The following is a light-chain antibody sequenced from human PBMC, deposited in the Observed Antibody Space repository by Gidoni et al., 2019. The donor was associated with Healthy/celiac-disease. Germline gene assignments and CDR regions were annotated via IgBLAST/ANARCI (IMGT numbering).Light chain of an antibody. CDR3: QQRSNWPPL. V-gene: IGKV3-11*01. J-gene: IGKJ3*01. CDR2: DAS. CDR1: QSVSSY. Sequence: EIVLTQSPATLSLSPGERATLSCRASQSVSSYLSWYHQTPGQAPRLLIYDASDRATGIPARFSGSGSGTDFPLTSCSLEPEDFAVYYCQQRSNWPPLFGPGTKVDIK.